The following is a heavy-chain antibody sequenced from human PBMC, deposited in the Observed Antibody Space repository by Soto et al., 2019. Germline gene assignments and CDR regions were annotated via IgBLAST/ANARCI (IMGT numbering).Heavy chain of an antibody. Sequence: EVQLLESGGGLVQPGGSLSLSCAASGFTFSSYAMSWVRQAPGKGLEWVSAISGSGGSTYYADSVKGRFTISRDNSKNTLYLQMNSLRAEDTAVYYCAREHSIFGVGMIDYWGQGTLVTVSS. CDR2: ISGSGGST. V-gene: IGHV3-23*01. D-gene: IGHD3-3*01. J-gene: IGHJ4*02. CDR3: AREHSIFGVGMIDY. CDR1: GFTFSSYA.